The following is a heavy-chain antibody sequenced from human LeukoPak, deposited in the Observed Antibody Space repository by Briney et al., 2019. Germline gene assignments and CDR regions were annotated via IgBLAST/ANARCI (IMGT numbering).Heavy chain of an antibody. CDR1: GFTFSSYS. J-gene: IGHJ4*02. CDR3: ARDLVHANYYGSGSYYDY. D-gene: IGHD3-10*01. Sequence: GGLVKPGGSLRLSCAASGFTFSSYSMNWVRQAPGEGLEWVSSISSSSSYIYYADSVKGRFTISRDNSKNTLYLQMNSLRAEDTAVYYCARDLVHANYYGSGSYYDYWGQGTLVTVSS. CDR2: ISSSSSYI. V-gene: IGHV3-21*01.